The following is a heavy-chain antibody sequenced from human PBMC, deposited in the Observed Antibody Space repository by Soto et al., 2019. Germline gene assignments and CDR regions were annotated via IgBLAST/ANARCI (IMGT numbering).Heavy chain of an antibody. CDR1: GGSFSGYY. V-gene: IGHV4-34*01. J-gene: IGHJ4*02. CDR2: INHSGST. CDR3: ARGQNYDFWSGYATHFDY. Sequence: SETLSLTCAVYGGSFSGYYWSWFRQPPGKGLEWIGEINHSGSTNYNPSLESRVTISVDPSKNQFSLKLSSVTAADTAVYYCARGQNYDFWSGYATHFDYWGQGTLVTVSS. D-gene: IGHD3-3*01.